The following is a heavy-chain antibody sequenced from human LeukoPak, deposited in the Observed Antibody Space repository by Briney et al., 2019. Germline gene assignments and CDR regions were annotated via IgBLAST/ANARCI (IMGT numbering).Heavy chain of an antibody. Sequence: PSETLSLTCTVSGGSISSGGYYWSWIRQHPGKGLEWIGYISYSGSTYYNPSLKSRVTISVDTSKNRFSLKLSSVTAADTAVYYCARAVAAPDDAFDIWGQGTMVTVSS. V-gene: IGHV4-31*03. J-gene: IGHJ3*02. CDR1: GGSISSGGYY. CDR2: ISYSGST. D-gene: IGHD6-25*01. CDR3: ARAVAAPDDAFDI.